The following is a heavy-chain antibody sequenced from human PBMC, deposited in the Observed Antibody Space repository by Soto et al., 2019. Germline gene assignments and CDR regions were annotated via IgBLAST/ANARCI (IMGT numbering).Heavy chain of an antibody. CDR3: ARDGQLVINYFDY. J-gene: IGHJ4*02. D-gene: IGHD6-13*01. CDR2: IRQDGSEK. Sequence: GSLRLSCAASGFTFSSYWMSWVRQAPGKGLEWVANIRQDGSEKYYVDSVKGRFTISRDNAKNSLYLQMNSLRAEDTAVYYCARDGQLVINYFDYWGQGTLVTVSS. V-gene: IGHV3-7*01. CDR1: GFTFSSYW.